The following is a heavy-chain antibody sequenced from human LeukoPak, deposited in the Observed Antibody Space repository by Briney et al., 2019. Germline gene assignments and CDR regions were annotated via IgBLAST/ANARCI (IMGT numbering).Heavy chain of an antibody. CDR3: ARADWGSFDH. CDR1: GFIFSIYW. J-gene: IGHJ4*02. V-gene: IGHV3-7*01. D-gene: IGHD3-16*01. CDR2: IDPSGNK. Sequence: GGSLRLSCAASGFIFSIYWMSWVRQAPGKGLEWVAHIDPSGNKFYVDSVKGRFAISRDSAKNSVFLQMNNLRDEDTAVYYCARADWGSFDHWGQGALVTVPS.